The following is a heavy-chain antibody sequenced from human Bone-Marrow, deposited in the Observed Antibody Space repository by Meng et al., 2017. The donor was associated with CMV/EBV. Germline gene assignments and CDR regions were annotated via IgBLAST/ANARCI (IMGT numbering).Heavy chain of an antibody. V-gene: IGHV3-23*03. Sequence: GESLKISCAASGFTFSSYAMSWVRQAPGKGLEWVSVIYSGGSSTYYADSVKGRFTISRDNSKNTLYLQMNSLRAEDTAVYYCAKDILRFTGYSSSWYDYWGQGTLVTVSS. D-gene: IGHD6-13*01. CDR1: GFTFSSYA. CDR3: AKDILRFTGYSSSWYDY. CDR2: IYSGGSST. J-gene: IGHJ4*02.